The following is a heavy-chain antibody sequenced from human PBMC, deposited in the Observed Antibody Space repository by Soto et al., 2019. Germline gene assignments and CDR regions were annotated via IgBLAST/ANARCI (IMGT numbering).Heavy chain of an antibody. J-gene: IGHJ5*02. CDR3: ARVPFGSSWHQGWFDP. CDR1: GGTFSSYA. CDR2: IIPIFGTG. V-gene: IGHV1-69*05. Sequence: SVKVSCKASGGTFSSYAISWVRQAPGQGPEWMGGIIPIFGTGNYAQKLQGRVTMTTDTSTSTAYMELRSLRSDDTAVYYCARVPFGSSWHQGWFDPWGQGTLVTVSS. D-gene: IGHD6-13*01.